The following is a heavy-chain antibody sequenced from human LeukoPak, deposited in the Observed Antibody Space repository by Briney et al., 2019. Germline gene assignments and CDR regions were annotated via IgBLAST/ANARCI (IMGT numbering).Heavy chain of an antibody. D-gene: IGHD2-2*01. J-gene: IGHJ4*02. CDR1: GYRFTSYW. CDR2: IYPGDSDT. V-gene: IGHV5-51*01. CDR3: ARHDSCSATSCSLGL. Sequence: GESLKISCKGSGYRFTSYWIGWVRQMPGKGLEWMGIIYPGDSDTRYNPSFQGQVTISVDKSISAAYLQWSSLKASDTAMYYCARHDSCSATSCSLGLWGQGTLVTVSS.